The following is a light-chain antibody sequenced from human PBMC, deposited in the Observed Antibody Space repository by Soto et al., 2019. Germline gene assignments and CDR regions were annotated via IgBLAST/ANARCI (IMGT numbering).Light chain of an antibody. CDR2: GAS. Sequence: EIVLTQSPGTLSLSPGETATLSCRASQSVDSSYLAWYQQRPGQAPRILIYGASSRATGIPDRFSGSGSGTDFTLTISGLEPEGFAVYYCQQYGSSPLLTFGPGTKVD. V-gene: IGKV3-20*01. CDR3: QQYGSSPLLT. J-gene: IGKJ3*01. CDR1: QSVDSSY.